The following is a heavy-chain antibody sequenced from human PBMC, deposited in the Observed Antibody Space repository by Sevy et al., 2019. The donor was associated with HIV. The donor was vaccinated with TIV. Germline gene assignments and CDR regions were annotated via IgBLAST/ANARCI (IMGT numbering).Heavy chain of an antibody. CDR2: IKQDESEK. CDR3: AREVGGFNWRPYYFDS. D-gene: IGHD3-16*01. V-gene: IGHV3-7*01. J-gene: IGHJ4*02. CDR1: GFRFTDYW. Sequence: GGSLRLSCAASGFRFTDYWMSWVSQTPGKGLEWVATIKQDESEKYYVDSVKGRFVISRDNGKTSVSLQMNGLRVEDTALYYCAREVGGFNWRPYYFDSWGQGTLVTVSS.